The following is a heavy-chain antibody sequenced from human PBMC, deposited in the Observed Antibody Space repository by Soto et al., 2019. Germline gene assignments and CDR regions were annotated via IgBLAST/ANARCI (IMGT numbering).Heavy chain of an antibody. Sequence: SESLSLTCTVSGASMNSYHWSWIRQPAGKGLEWIGHIHSSGSTNYNPSLKSRVTMSVDTSKNQFSLRLMSLTAADTAVYYCARDQGVAAAGITWFDPWGQGSLVTVSS. CDR1: GASMNSYH. CDR2: IHSSGST. V-gene: IGHV4-4*07. CDR3: ARDQGVAAAGITWFDP. D-gene: IGHD6-13*01. J-gene: IGHJ5*02.